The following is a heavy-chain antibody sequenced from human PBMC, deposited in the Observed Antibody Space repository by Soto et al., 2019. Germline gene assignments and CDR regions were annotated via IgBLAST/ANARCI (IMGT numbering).Heavy chain of an antibody. V-gene: IGHV1-18*01. CDR3: ARAYNSDS. CDR1: GYSFDSYG. Sequence: QIQLVQSGAEVKKPGASVKVSCKASGYSFDSYGLTWVRQAPGQVLEWVGWISGYNGNTNYAQKFQGRVTMTTDTSTSTAYMELRSLRSDDTAVYYCARAYNSDSWGQGTLVTVYS. J-gene: IGHJ4*02. D-gene: IGHD1-20*01. CDR2: ISGYNGNT.